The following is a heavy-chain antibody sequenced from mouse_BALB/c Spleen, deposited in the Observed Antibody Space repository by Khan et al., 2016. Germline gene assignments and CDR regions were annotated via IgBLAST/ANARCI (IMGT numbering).Heavy chain of an antibody. CDR3: AYGSSYFDY. D-gene: IGHD1-1*01. J-gene: IGHJ2*01. Sequence: EVELVESGGGLVKPGGSLKLSCAASGFTFSDYYMYWVRQTPEKRLEWVATISDGGSYTYYPDSAKGRFTISRDNAKNNLYLQMSSLKSEDTAMYYCAYGSSYFDYWGQGTTLTVSS. CDR1: GFTFSDYY. V-gene: IGHV5-4*02. CDR2: ISDGGSYT.